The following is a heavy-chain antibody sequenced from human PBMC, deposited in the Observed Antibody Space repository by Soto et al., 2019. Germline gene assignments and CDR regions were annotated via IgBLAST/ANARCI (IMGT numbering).Heavy chain of an antibody. J-gene: IGHJ5*02. V-gene: IGHV2-26*01. CDR2: IFSNDEK. CDR1: GFSLSNARMG. CDR3: ARLPEDYDFWSGGNWFDP. Sequence: SGPTLVNPTETLTLTCTVSGFSLSNARMGVSWIRQPPGKALEWLAHIFSNDEKSYSTSLKSRLTISKDTSKSQVVLTMTNMDHVETVTYYCARLPEDYDFWSGGNWFDPCGQ. D-gene: IGHD3-3*01.